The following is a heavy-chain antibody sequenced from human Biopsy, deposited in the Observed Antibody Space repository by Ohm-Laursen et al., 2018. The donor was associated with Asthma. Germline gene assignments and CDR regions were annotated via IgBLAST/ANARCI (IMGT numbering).Heavy chain of an antibody. V-gene: IGHV4-59*07. Sequence: PSDTLSLTCIVSGGSINNFYWSWIRQPPGKGLESIGHVYYSGSTNYNPSLKSRVTISIDASKNQFSLKLTSVTAADTAVYYCARGVDRVTGLLDHFDSWGQGTLATVSS. CDR1: GGSINNFY. D-gene: IGHD2-21*02. CDR2: VYYSGST. CDR3: ARGVDRVTGLLDHFDS. J-gene: IGHJ4*02.